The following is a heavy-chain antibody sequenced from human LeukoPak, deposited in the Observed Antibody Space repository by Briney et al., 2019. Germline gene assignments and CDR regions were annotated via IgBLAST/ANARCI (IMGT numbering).Heavy chain of an antibody. CDR3: ARPTGDSSGYYYTFDY. V-gene: IGHV4-39*01. D-gene: IGHD3-22*01. CDR1: GGSISISSYC. J-gene: IGHJ4*02. Sequence: SETLSLTCTVSGGSISISSYCWGWIRQPPGKGLEWIGSIYYSGTIYYNPPLKSRVTISVDTSKNQFSLQLNSVTAADTAVYYCARPTGDSSGYYYTFDYWGQGTLVTVSS. CDR2: IYYSGTI.